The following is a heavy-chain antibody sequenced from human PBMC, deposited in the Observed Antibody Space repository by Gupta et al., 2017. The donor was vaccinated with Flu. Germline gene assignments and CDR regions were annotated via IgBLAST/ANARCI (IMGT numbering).Heavy chain of an antibody. Sequence: RQSPGKGLEWVAHRAYDGSDDYYADAVKGRFTISRDNSEKTLLLQMNSLRPEDTAGYYCAKVMGSGRDVGRDGGYYYTMDFWGQGATVTVSS. J-gene: IGHJ6*02. V-gene: IGHV3-30*18. CDR3: AKVMGSGRDVGRDGGYYYTMDF. CDR2: RAYDGSDD. D-gene: IGHD1-26*01.